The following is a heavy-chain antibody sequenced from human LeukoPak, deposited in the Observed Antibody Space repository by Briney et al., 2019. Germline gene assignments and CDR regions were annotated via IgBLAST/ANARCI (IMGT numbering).Heavy chain of an antibody. CDR3: ARENVSSSWSLDAFDI. J-gene: IGHJ3*02. Sequence: GGSLRLSCAASGFTFSSYAMHWVRQAPGKGLEWVAVISYDGSNKYYADSVKGRFTISRDNSKNTLYLQMNSLRAEDTAVYYCARENVSSSWSLDAFDIWGQGTMVTVSS. CDR1: GFTFSSYA. V-gene: IGHV3-30-3*01. D-gene: IGHD6-13*01. CDR2: ISYDGSNK.